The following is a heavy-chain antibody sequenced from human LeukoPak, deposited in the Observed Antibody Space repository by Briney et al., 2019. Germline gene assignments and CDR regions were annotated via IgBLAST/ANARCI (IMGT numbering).Heavy chain of an antibody. Sequence: PSETLPLTCTVSGGSISSSSYYWGWIRQPPGKGLEWIGSIYYSGSTYYNPSLKSRVTISVDTSKNQFSLKLSSVTAADTAVYYCARSPAGGSDFDYWGQGTLVTVSS. CDR1: GGSISSSSYY. CDR2: IYYSGST. CDR3: ARSPAGGSDFDY. D-gene: IGHD5-12*01. J-gene: IGHJ4*02. V-gene: IGHV4-39*01.